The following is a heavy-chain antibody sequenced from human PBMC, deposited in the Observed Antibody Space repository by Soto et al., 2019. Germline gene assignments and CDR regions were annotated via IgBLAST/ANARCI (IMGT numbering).Heavy chain of an antibody. J-gene: IGHJ4*02. CDR1: GFTFSSFG. Sequence: QVQLVESGGGVVQPGRSLRLSCAASGFTFSSFGMHWVRQAPGKGLEWVAVMSFDGNSKYYADSMKGRFIISRDNSKNTLYLEMNSLRAEDTARYYCAKEKATRGYSFLVDYWGQGTLVTVSS. D-gene: IGHD5-18*01. CDR2: MSFDGNSK. V-gene: IGHV3-30*18. CDR3: AKEKATRGYSFLVDY.